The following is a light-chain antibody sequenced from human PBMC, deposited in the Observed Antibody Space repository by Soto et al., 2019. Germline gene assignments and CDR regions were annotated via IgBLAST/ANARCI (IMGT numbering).Light chain of an antibody. Sequence: QSALTQPRSVSGSPGQSVTISCTGTSSDVGGYNYVSWYQQHPGKAPKFMIYDVSKRPSGVPDRFSGSKSGNTASLTISGLQAEDEADYYCCSYAGSYTHVVFGGGTNPTVL. V-gene: IGLV2-11*01. CDR2: DVS. CDR3: CSYAGSYTHVV. J-gene: IGLJ2*01. CDR1: SSDVGGYNY.